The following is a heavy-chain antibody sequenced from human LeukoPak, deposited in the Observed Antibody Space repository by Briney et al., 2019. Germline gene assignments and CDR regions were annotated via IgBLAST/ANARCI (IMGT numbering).Heavy chain of an antibody. Sequence: GASVTVSCKASGGTFSSYAISWVRQAPGQGLEWMGRIIPILGIANYAQKFQGRVTITADKSTSTAYMELSSLRSGDTAVYYCARDPDFQPLLYPGHSDDAFDIWGQGTMVTVSS. CDR1: GGTFSSYA. D-gene: IGHD2-2*02. CDR3: ARDPDFQPLLYPGHSDDAFDI. CDR2: IIPILGIA. V-gene: IGHV1-69*04. J-gene: IGHJ3*02.